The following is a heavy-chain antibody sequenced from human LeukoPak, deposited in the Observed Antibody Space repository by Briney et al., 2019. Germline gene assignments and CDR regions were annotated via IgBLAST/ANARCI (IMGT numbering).Heavy chain of an antibody. V-gene: IGHV3-7*04. Sequence: GGSLRLSCAASGFTFSSFLMIWVRQAPGKGLEWVASINQDGSGRYYVDSVKGRFTISRDNAKNSVSLQMSSLRVEDTAVFYCVRGGTLRWGQGTLVTVSS. D-gene: IGHD3-16*01. CDR2: INQDGSGR. CDR3: VRGGTLR. CDR1: GFTFSSFL. J-gene: IGHJ4*02.